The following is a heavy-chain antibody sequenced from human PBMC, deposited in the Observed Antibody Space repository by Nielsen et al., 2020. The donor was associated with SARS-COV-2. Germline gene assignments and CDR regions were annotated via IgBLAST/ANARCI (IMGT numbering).Heavy chain of an antibody. CDR2: VSRDGSDT. J-gene: IGHJ4*02. CDR1: GFTFANYG. D-gene: IGHD3-3*01. Sequence: GESLKISCAASGFTFANYGIHWVRQVAGRGLEGVAIVSRDGSDTFYVDSVEGRFTISRDNSKNTVYLQMNSLRAEDTAVYHCAKDVWSGAHQIGPDYWGQGTLVTVSS. V-gene: IGHV3-30*18. CDR3: AKDVWSGAHQIGPDY.